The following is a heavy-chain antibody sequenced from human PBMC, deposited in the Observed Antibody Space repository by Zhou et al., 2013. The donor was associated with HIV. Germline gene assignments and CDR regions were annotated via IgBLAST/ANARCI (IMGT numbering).Heavy chain of an antibody. J-gene: IGHJ6*03. V-gene: IGHV1-69*04. CDR2: IIPILGIA. Sequence: QVQLVQSGAEVKKPGSSVKVSCKASGGTFSSYAISWVRQAPGQGLEWMGRIIPILGIANYAQKFQGRVTITADKSTSTAYMELSSLRSEDTAVYYCAREGYSSSSAYYYYYMDVWGQRDHGHRLL. D-gene: IGHD6-6*01. CDR1: GGTFSSYA. CDR3: AREGYSSSSAYYYYYMDV.